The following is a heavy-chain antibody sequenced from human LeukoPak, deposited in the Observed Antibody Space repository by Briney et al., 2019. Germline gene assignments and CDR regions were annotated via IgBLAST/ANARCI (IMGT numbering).Heavy chain of an antibody. J-gene: IGHJ4*02. CDR1: GYTFTGYY. Sequence: ASVKVSCKASGYTFTGYYMHWVRQAPGQGLEWMGWINPNSGGTNYAQKFQGRVTMTRDTSIGTAYMELSRLRSDDTAVYYCAAEGQLELLLPDYWGQGTLVTVSS. D-gene: IGHD1-7*01. CDR3: AAEGQLELLLPDY. CDR2: INPNSGGT. V-gene: IGHV1-2*02.